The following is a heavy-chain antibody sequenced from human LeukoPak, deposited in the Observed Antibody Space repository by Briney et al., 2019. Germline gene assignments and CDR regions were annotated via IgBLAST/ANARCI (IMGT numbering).Heavy chain of an antibody. J-gene: IGHJ6*03. D-gene: IGHD6-13*01. CDR3: ARPPPSSLSHYYYMDV. Sequence: GGSLRLSCAASGFTFSSYVMSWVRQTPGKGLEWVSTISVTSTFYADSVKGRFTISRDNSKNTLFLQMNSLRAEDTAVYYCARPPPSSLSHYYYMDVWGKGTTVTVSS. CDR2: ISVTST. V-gene: IGHV3-23*01. CDR1: GFTFSSYV.